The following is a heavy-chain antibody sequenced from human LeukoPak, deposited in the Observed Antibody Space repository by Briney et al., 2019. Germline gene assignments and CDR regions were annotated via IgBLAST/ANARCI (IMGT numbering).Heavy chain of an antibody. D-gene: IGHD2-2*01. CDR2: INHSGST. CDR1: GGSFSGYY. Sequence: SETLSLTCAVYGGSFSGYYWSWIRQPPGKGLEWIGEINHSGSTNYNPSLKSRVTISVDTSKNQFSLKLSSVTAADTAVYYCARGLGYCSSTSCYSWFDPWGQGTLVTVSS. J-gene: IGHJ5*02. CDR3: ARGLGYCSSTSCYSWFDP. V-gene: IGHV4-34*01.